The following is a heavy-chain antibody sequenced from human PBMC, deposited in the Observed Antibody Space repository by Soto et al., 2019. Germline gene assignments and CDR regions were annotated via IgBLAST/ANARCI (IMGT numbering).Heavy chain of an antibody. V-gene: IGHV4-4*02. CDR2: IYHSGST. CDR1: GGSISSSNW. Sequence: QVQLQESGPGLVKPSGTLSLTCAVSGGSISSSNWWCWVRQPPGKGLEWMGEIYHSGSTNYNPSLKSRVSISVDKSKNQCSLTLSSVTAAETAVYYCARVSGSYYYAMDVWGQGTTVTLSS. CDR3: ARVSGSYYYAMDV. J-gene: IGHJ6*02. D-gene: IGHD1-26*01.